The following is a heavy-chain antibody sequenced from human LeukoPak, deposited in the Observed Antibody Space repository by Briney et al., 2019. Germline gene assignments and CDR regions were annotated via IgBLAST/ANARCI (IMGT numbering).Heavy chain of an antibody. CDR1: GFTFSSYW. CDR3: ARDPYTRGFGAFDV. V-gene: IGHV3-7*04. J-gene: IGHJ3*01. D-gene: IGHD2-2*02. Sequence: GGSLRLSCAASGFTFSSYWMSWVRQAPGKGLEWVANIKEDGSEKVYVDSLKGRFTISRDNAKNALYLQMNSLRVEDTAVYYCARDPYTRGFGAFDVWGQGTMVTVSS. CDR2: IKEDGSEK.